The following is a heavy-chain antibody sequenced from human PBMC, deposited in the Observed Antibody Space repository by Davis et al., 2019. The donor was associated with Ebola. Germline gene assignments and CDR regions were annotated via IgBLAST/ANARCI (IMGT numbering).Heavy chain of an antibody. CDR3: ARLPRYFDWFGGGMDV. D-gene: IGHD3-9*01. CDR1: RYSFTSYW. J-gene: IGHJ6*02. Sequence: GESLKISCKGSRYSFTSYWISWVRQMPGKGLEWMGRIDPSDSYTNYSPSFQGHVTISADKSISTAYLQWSSLKASDTAMYYCARLPRYFDWFGGGMDVWGQGTTVTVSS. V-gene: IGHV5-10-1*01. CDR2: IDPSDSYT.